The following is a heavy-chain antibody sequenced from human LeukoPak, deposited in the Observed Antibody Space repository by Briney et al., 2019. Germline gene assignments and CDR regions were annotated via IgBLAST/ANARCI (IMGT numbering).Heavy chain of an antibody. D-gene: IGHD5-24*01. CDR3: ARDALRGDGYNYGC. J-gene: IGHJ4*02. V-gene: IGHV4-61*08. CDR2: ISDSGST. Sequence: SETLSLTCTVSGGSVSSGGYYWSRIRQPPGKGMELIGSISDSGSTNYNPSLKSRVIISVDTSKNQFSLKLSSVPAADTAVYYCARDALRGDGYNYGCWGQGTLVTVSS. CDR1: GGSVSSGGYY.